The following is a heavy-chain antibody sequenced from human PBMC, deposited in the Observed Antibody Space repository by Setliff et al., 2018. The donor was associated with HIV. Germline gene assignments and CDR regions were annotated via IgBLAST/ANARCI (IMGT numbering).Heavy chain of an antibody. J-gene: IGHJ4*02. CDR1: GGSIDNNKYY. CDR3: THVNNFRSVYFAS. Sequence: SQTLSLTCSVSGGSIDNNKYYWTWIRQPPGKGPEWLALIYWDGDKRYNPSLKDRLTITKATSNNHVVLMMSNMDPADTATYYCTHVNNFRSVYFASWGQGTLVTVSS. D-gene: IGHD1-1*01. CDR2: IYWDGDK. V-gene: IGHV2-5*08.